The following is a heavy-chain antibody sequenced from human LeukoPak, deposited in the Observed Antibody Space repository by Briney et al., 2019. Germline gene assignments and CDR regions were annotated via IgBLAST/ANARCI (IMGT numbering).Heavy chain of an antibody. CDR1: GFTVSSNY. V-gene: IGHV3-66*02. CDR2: IYSGGST. CDR3: ARATFFGRTFDY. J-gene: IGHJ4*02. Sequence: GGSLRLSCAASGFTVSSNYMSWVRQAPGKGLEWVSVIYSGGSTYYADSVKGRFTISRDNSKNTLYPQMNSLRAEDTAVYYCARATFFGRTFDYWGQGTLVTVSS. D-gene: IGHD3-10*01.